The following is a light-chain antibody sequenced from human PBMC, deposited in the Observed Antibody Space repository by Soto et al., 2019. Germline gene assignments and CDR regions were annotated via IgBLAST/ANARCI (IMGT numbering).Light chain of an antibody. V-gene: IGKV3-15*01. CDR2: GAS. CDR1: QSVSSN. CDR3: HQYNNWPSFT. J-gene: IGKJ3*01. Sequence: EIVMTQSPATLSVSPGERATLSCRASQSVSSNLAWYQHKPGQAPRLLIYGASTRATGIPARFSGSGSGTESTLTIISLQSEDFAVYYCHQYNNWPSFTFGPGTKVDIK.